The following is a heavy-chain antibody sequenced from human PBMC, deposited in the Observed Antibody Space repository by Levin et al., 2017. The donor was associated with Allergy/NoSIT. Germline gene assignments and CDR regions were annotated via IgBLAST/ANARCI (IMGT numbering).Heavy chain of an antibody. J-gene: IGHJ3*02. D-gene: IGHD6-19*01. V-gene: IGHV3-30-3*01. CDR2: ISYDGSNK. CDR1: GFTFSSYA. CDR3: ATTIAVAGAEDAFDI. Sequence: GESLKISCAASGFTFSSYAMHWVRQAPGKGLEWVAVISYDGSNKYYADSVKGRFTISRDNSKNTLYLQMNSLRAEDTAVYYCATTIAVAGAEDAFDIWGQGTMVTVSS.